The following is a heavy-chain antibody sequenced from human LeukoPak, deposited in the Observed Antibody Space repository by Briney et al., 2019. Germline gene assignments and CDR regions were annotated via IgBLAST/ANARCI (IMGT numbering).Heavy chain of an antibody. CDR3: AKESGLSGSYYRAFDY. CDR1: GFTFSTYV. D-gene: IGHD1-26*01. Sequence: GGSLRLSCAPSGFTFSTYVMHWVRQAPGKGLEWVAVMSYDGSNKYYADSVKGRFTVSRDNSKNTVYLQMNSLRAEDTAVYYCAKESGLSGSYYRAFDYWGQGTLVTVSS. V-gene: IGHV3-30*18. J-gene: IGHJ4*02. CDR2: MSYDGSNK.